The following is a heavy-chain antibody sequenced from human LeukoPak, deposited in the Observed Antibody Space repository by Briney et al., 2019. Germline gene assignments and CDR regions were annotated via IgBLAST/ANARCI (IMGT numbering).Heavy chain of an antibody. Sequence: SETLSLTCTVSGGSISTYYWSWIRQPPGKGLEWIGDIYYTGSTSYNPALKSRGTMSLDASKNQFSLELNSVAPADTAVYYCARGGNYWPQWWFDPWGRGTLVSVSS. CDR2: IYYTGST. CDR1: GGSISTYY. D-gene: IGHD1-26*01. J-gene: IGHJ5*02. V-gene: IGHV4-59*01. CDR3: ARGGNYWPQWWFDP.